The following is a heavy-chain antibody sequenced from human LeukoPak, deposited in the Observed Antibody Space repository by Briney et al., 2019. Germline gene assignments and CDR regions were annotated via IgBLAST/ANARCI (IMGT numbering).Heavy chain of an antibody. CDR3: ARDYDFWSGSNYYGMDV. V-gene: IGHV4-59*12. D-gene: IGHD3-3*01. CDR1: GGSMSPYH. Sequence: KTSETLSLTCTVSGGSMSPYHWGWIRQPPGKGLEWIGYIYYSGSTNYNPSLNSRVTISVDTSKNQFSLRLSSVTAADTAIYYCARDYDFWSGSNYYGMDVWGQGTTVTVSS. J-gene: IGHJ6*02. CDR2: IYYSGST.